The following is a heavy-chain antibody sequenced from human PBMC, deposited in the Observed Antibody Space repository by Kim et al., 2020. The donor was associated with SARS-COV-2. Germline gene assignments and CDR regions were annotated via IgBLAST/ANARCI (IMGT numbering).Heavy chain of an antibody. CDR2: ISYDGSNK. J-gene: IGHJ4*02. V-gene: IGHV3-30*18. CDR1: GFTFSSYG. D-gene: IGHD4-17*01. Sequence: GGSLRLSCAASGFTFSSYGMHWVRQAPGKGLEWVAVISYDGSNKYYADSVKGRFTISRDNSKNTLYLQMNSLRAEDTAVYYCAKDILLESLHEDDYGDYGGLDYWGQGTLVTVSS. CDR3: AKDILLESLHEDDYGDYGGLDY.